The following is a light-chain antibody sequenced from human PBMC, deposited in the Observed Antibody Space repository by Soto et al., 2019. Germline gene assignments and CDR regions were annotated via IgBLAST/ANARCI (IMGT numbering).Light chain of an antibody. CDR3: QQYNNWPLT. CDR1: QSVSSN. Sequence: EIVMTLSPATPSVSPGEKDTLSCRASQSVSSNLAWYQQKPGQAPRLLFYGASTRATGIPARFSGSGSGTEFTLTISSLQSEDFAVYYCQQYNNWPLTFGGGTKVDIK. CDR2: GAS. J-gene: IGKJ4*01. V-gene: IGKV3-15*01.